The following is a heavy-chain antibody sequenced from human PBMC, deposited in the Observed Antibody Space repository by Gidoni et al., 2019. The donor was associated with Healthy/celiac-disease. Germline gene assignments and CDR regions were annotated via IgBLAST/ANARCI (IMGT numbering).Heavy chain of an antibody. CDR3: ARQDTAYDAFDI. CDR2: IYDSGRT. D-gene: IGHD5-18*01. Sequence: QVQLQESGPGLVKPSETLSLTCPVPGGSISSYYWSWIRQPPGKGLEWIGYIYDSGRTNYNPSLKSRVTISVDTSKNQFSLKLSSVTAADTAVYYCARQDTAYDAFDIWGQGTMVTVSS. CDR1: GGSISSYY. V-gene: IGHV4-59*08. J-gene: IGHJ3*02.